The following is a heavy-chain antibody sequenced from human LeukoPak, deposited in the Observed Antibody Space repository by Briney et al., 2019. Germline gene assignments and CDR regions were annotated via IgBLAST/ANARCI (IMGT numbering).Heavy chain of an antibody. CDR2: INPNGAGT. V-gene: IGHV1-2*02. D-gene: IGHD5-24*01. CDR3: AKDDAWLQYGN. Sequence: GASVKVSCKASGYTFTDYYMHWVRQAPGQGLEWMGWINPNGAGTNYAQKFQGRVTMTRDTSISAAYMDLSSLRSDDTAVYYCAKDDAWLQYGNWGRGTLVTVSS. CDR1: GYTFTDYY. J-gene: IGHJ4*02.